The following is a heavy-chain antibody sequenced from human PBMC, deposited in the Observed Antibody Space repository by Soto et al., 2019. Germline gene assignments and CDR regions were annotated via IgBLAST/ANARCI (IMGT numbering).Heavy chain of an antibody. CDR1: GFTVSTYG. D-gene: IGHD4-17*01. J-gene: IGHJ4*02. V-gene: IGHV3-30*02. CDR2: IWNDGSNE. Sequence: PGGSLRLSCEASGFTVSTYGMHWIRQAPGKGLEWLAIIWNDGSNEYYADSVKGRFTISRDNSKNTLYLQMNSLRAEDTAVYYCAKDQYGDYVTTFDYWGQGTLVTVSS. CDR3: AKDQYGDYVTTFDY.